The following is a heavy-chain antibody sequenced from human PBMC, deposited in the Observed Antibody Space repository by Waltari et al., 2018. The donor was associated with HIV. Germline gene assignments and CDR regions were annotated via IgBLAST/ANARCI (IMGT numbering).Heavy chain of an antibody. CDR2: ISWNSGSI. Sequence: GGLVQPGRSLRLSCAASGFTFDDYAMHWVRQAPGKGLEWVSGISWNSGSIGYADSVKGRFTISRDNAKNSLYLQMNSLGAEDTALYYCAWVAARPGEYFDYWGQGTLVTVSS. CDR1: GFTFDDYA. D-gene: IGHD6-6*01. CDR3: AWVAARPGEYFDY. V-gene: IGHV3-9*01. J-gene: IGHJ4*02.